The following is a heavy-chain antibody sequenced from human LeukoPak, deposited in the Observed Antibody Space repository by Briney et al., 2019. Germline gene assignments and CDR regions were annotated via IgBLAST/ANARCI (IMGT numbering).Heavy chain of an antibody. J-gene: IGHJ4*02. D-gene: IGHD1-1*01. V-gene: IGHV4-34*01. CDR2: INHSGST. CDR1: GGSFSGYY. Sequence: SETLTLTCAVYGGSFSGYYWSWIRQPPGKGLEWIGEINHSGSTNYNPSLKSRVTISVDMAKNQFSLKLSSVTAADTAVYYCARIRYNLDYWGQGTLVSVSS. CDR3: ARIRYNLDY.